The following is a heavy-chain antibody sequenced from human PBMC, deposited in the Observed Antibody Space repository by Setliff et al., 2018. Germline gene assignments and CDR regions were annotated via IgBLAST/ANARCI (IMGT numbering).Heavy chain of an antibody. CDR1: GYIFTDYY. CDR2: INPNSGGT. CDR3: ARVMAVFAIEGLQGGGFDY. D-gene: IGHD2-8*02. Sequence: ASVKVSCKASGYIFTDYYMHWVRQAPGQELGWMGRINPNSGGTNYAQKFQGRVTMTTDTSTNTAYMDLGSLRSDDTAFYFCARVMAVFAIEGLQGGGFDYWGQGTLVTVSS. V-gene: IGHV1-2*06. J-gene: IGHJ4*02.